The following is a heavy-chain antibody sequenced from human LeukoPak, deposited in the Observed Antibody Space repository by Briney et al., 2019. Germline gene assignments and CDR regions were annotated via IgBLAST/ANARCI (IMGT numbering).Heavy chain of an antibody. CDR1: GFTFSSYA. D-gene: IGHD3-10*01. CDR2: ISYDGSNK. J-gene: IGHJ5*02. V-gene: IGHV3-30*04. CDR3: ARDLESSYYGSGSPFNWFDP. Sequence: TGGSLRLSCAASGFTFSSYAMHWVRQAPGEGLEWVAVISYDGSNKYYADSVKGRFTISRDNSKNTLYLQMNSLRAEDTAVYYCARDLESSYYGSGSPFNWFDPWGQGTLVTVSS.